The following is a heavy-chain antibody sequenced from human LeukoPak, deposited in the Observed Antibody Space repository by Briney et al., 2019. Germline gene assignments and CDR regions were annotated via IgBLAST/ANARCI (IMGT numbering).Heavy chain of an antibody. CDR3: ARWDYDILTGYSCSDY. J-gene: IGHJ4*02. CDR2: IYYSGNT. Sequence: SETLSLTCTVSGGSISSYYWSWIRQPPGKGIEWIGYIYYSGNTNYNPSLKSRVTISVDTSKNQFSLKLSSVTAADTAVYYGARWDYDILTGYSCSDYWGQGTLVTVSS. V-gene: IGHV4-59*01. D-gene: IGHD3-9*01. CDR1: GGSISSYY.